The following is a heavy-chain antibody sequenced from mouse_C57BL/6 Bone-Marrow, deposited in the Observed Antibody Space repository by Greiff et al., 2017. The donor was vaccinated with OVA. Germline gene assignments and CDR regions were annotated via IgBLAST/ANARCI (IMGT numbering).Heavy chain of an antibody. CDR3: ARDPNYYGSSYWYFDV. CDR1: GFTFSDYY. Sequence: EVKLMESEGGLVQPGSSMTLSCTASGFTFSDYYMAWVRQVPEKGLEWVANINYDGSSTYYLDSLKSRFIISRDNAKNILYLQMSSLKSEDTATYYCARDPNYYGSSYWYFDVWGTGTTVTVSS. V-gene: IGHV5-16*01. CDR2: INYDGSST. D-gene: IGHD1-1*01. J-gene: IGHJ1*03.